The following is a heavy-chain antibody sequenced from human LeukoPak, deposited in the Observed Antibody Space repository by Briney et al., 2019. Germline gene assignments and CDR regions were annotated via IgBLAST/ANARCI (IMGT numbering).Heavy chain of an antibody. V-gene: IGHV3-7*01. CDR3: ARVEVAGRGYDLITPFDY. CDR2: INQDGTEK. Sequence: HPGGALRLSCAASGFTFSSYEMTWVRQAPGKGLEWVANINQDGTEKYYVDSVKRRFTISRDNAKHSLYLQMNSLRAEDTAVYYCARVEVAGRGYDLITPFDYWGQGTLVTVLS. CDR1: GFTFSSYE. D-gene: IGHD3-22*01. J-gene: IGHJ4*02.